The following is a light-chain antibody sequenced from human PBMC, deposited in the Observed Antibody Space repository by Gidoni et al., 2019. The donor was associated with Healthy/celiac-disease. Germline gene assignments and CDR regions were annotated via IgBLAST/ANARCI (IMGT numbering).Light chain of an antibody. J-gene: IGLJ2*01. CDR2: EVS. V-gene: IGLV2-14*01. CDR1: ISDVGGYNY. CDR3: SSYTSSSVV. Sequence: QSALTQPASVSGSPGQSITISCTGTISDVGGYNYVSWYQQHPGKAPKLMIYEVSNRPSGVSNRFSGSKSGNTASLTISVLQAEDEADYYFSSYTSSSVVFGGGTKLTVL.